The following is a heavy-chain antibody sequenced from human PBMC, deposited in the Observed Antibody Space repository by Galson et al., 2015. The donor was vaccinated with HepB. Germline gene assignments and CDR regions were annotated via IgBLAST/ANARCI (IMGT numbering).Heavy chain of an antibody. Sequence: SLRLSCAASGFTFSSYWMHWVRQAPGKGLVWVSRINSDGSSTSYADSVKGRFTISRDNAKNTLYLQMNSLRAEDTAVHYCARAYYYDSSGSFAFDIWGQGTMVTVSS. CDR2: INSDGSST. J-gene: IGHJ3*02. D-gene: IGHD3-22*01. CDR3: ARAYYYDSSGSFAFDI. V-gene: IGHV3-74*01. CDR1: GFTFSSYW.